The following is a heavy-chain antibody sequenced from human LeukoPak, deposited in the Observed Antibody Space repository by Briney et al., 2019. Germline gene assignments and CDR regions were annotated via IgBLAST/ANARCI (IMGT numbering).Heavy chain of an antibody. CDR3: ARDMGGYCTNGVCYRVDAFDI. Sequence: GGSLRLSCAASGFTFDDYGMSWVRQAPGKGLEWVSGINWNGGSTGYADSVKGRFTISRDNAKNSLYLQMNSLRAEDTALYYCARDMGGYCTNGVCYRVDAFDIWGQGTMVTVSS. D-gene: IGHD2-8*01. CDR2: INWNGGST. V-gene: IGHV3-20*04. J-gene: IGHJ3*02. CDR1: GFTFDDYG.